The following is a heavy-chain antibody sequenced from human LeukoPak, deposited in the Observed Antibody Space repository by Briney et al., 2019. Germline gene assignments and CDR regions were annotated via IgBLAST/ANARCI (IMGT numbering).Heavy chain of an antibody. J-gene: IGHJ5*02. D-gene: IGHD2-2*01. CDR2: INPNSDGT. CDR1: GYTFTVYY. CDR3: ATSQYCSSTSCGNT. V-gene: IGHV1-2*02. Sequence: ASVKLSCKASGYTFTVYYMHWVRQAPGQGLEWMGWINPNSDGTNYAQRFQGRVTMTRDTSMSTAYMELSRLRSDDTAVYYCATSQYCSSTSCGNTWGEGTLVTVSS.